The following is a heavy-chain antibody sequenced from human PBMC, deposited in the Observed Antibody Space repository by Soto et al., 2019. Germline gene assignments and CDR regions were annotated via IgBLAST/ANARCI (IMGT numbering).Heavy chain of an antibody. CDR3: ARVRGYSYGHFDY. D-gene: IGHD5-18*01. CDR2: IWYDGSIT. CDR1: GFTFSNYG. J-gene: IGHJ4*02. Sequence: GGSLRLSCVTSGFTFSNYGFHWVRQAPGKGLEWVAVIWYDGSITYYADSVKGRFTISRDQSKNTLSLQMNSLRDEDTAVYYCARVRGYSYGHFDYWGQGTQVTVSS. V-gene: IGHV3-33*01.